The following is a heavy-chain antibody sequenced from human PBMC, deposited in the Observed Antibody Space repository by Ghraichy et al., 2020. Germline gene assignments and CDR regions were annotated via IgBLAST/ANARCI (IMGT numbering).Heavy chain of an antibody. CDR2: INHSGST. CDR1: GGSFSGYY. CDR3: ARGWACSSTSCSQPLDY. V-gene: IGHV4-34*01. Sequence: SETLSLTCAVYGGSFSGYYWSWIRQPPGKGLEWIGEINHSGSTNYNPSLKSRVTISVDTSKNQFSLKLSSVTAADTAVYYCARGWACSSTSCSQPLDYWGQGTLVTVSS. D-gene: IGHD2-2*01. J-gene: IGHJ4*02.